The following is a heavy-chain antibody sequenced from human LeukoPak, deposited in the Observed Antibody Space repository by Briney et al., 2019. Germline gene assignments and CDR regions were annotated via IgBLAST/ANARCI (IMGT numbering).Heavy chain of an antibody. D-gene: IGHD1-26*01. CDR2: ISYDGSNK. Sequence: GGSLRLSCAASGFTFSSYDMHWVRQAPGKGLEWVAFISYDGSNKHYVDSVKGRFTISRDNSKNTLYLQMNSLRAEDTAVYYCAKPLYGSYSEDAFDIWGQGTMVTVSS. CDR3: AKPLYGSYSEDAFDI. CDR1: GFTFSSYD. V-gene: IGHV3-30*18. J-gene: IGHJ3*02.